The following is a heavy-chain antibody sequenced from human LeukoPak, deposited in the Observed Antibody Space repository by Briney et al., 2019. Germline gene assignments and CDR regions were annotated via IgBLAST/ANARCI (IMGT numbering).Heavy chain of an antibody. J-gene: IGHJ4*02. D-gene: IGHD6-19*01. V-gene: IGHV3-30*18. CDR3: AKESGWTGGYYFDY. Sequence: GGSLRLSCAASGFTFSSYGMHWVRQAPGKGLEWVAVISYDGSNKYYADSVKGRFTISRDNSKNTLYLQMNSLRAGDTAVYYCAKESGWTGGYYFDYWGQGTLVTVSS. CDR2: ISYDGSNK. CDR1: GFTFSSYG.